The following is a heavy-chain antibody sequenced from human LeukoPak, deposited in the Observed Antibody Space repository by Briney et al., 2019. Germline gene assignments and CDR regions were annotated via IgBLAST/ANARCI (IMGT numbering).Heavy chain of an antibody. Sequence: GGSLRLSCAASGFTFSSYGMHWVRQAPGNGLEWVAFIRYDGSNKYYADSVKGRFTISRDNSKNTLYLQMNSLRAEDTAVYYCAKDRRLLRSYYFDYWGQGTLVTVSS. CDR3: AKDRRLLRSYYFDY. J-gene: IGHJ4*02. D-gene: IGHD5-12*01. CDR2: IRYDGSNK. V-gene: IGHV3-30*02. CDR1: GFTFSSYG.